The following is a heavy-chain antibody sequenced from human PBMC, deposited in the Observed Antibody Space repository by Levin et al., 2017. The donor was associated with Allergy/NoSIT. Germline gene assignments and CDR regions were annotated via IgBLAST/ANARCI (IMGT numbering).Heavy chain of an antibody. CDR3: ARLEGYCSSTSCLYYFDY. CDR2: ISAYNGNT. V-gene: IGHV1-18*01. CDR1: GYTFTSYG. Sequence: GESLKISCKASGYTFTSYGISWVRQAPGQGLEWMGWISAYNGNTNYAQKLQGRVTMTTDTSTSTAYMELRSLRSDDTAVYYCARLEGYCSSTSCLYYFDYWGQGTLVTVSS. D-gene: IGHD2-2*01. J-gene: IGHJ4*02.